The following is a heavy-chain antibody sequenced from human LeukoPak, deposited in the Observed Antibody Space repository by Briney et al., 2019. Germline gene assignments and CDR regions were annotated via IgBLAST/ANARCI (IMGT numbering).Heavy chain of an antibody. CDR2: THHSGAI. CDR3: ARVPGAYYDALIGFGSGWFDP. D-gene: IGHD3-9*01. V-gene: IGHV4-38-2*02. CDR1: GYSISSGYS. Sequence: SETLSLTCTVSGYSISSGYSWGWVRQSPGKILEWIGITHHSGAIFYNPSLRSRVIISLDTSKNQFSLRVRSVTAADTAVYYCARVPGAYYDALIGFGSGWFDPWGQGILVTVS. J-gene: IGHJ5*02.